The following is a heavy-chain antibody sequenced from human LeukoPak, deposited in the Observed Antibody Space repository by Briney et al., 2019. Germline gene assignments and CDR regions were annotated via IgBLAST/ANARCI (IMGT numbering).Heavy chain of an antibody. D-gene: IGHD1-26*01. CDR1: GFTFSNAW. V-gene: IGHV3-15*01. CDR2: IKSKTDGCTT. Sequence: GGSLRLSCAASGFTFSNAWMSWVRQAPGKGLEWVGRIKSKTDGCTTDYAAPVKGRFTISRDDSKNTLYLQMNSLKTEDTAVYYCTTVGVGGSYYRYYYYMDVWGKGTTVTVSS. CDR3: TTVGVGGSYYRYYYYMDV. J-gene: IGHJ6*03.